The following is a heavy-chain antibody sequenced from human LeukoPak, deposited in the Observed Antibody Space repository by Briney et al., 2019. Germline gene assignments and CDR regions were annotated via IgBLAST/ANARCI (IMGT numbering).Heavy chain of an antibody. V-gene: IGHV3-23*01. CDR2: ISGSAYNT. Sequence: PGGSLRLSCAASGFTFSSYGMSWVRQAPGKGLEWVSTISGSAYNTYYADSAKGRFTIPRDNSANTLYLQMNSLRAEDTALYYCAKHSGSYFIYYVDSWGQGTLVTVSS. CDR3: AKHSGSYFIYYVDS. J-gene: IGHJ4*02. CDR1: GFTFSSYG. D-gene: IGHD1-26*01.